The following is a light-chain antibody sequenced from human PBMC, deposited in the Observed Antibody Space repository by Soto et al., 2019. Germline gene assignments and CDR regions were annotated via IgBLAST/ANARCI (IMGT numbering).Light chain of an antibody. Sequence: ELVMTQSPATLSVSPGERATLSFRASQSVSSNLAWYQQKPGQAPRLLIYGASTRATGIPARFSGSGSGTEFTLTISSLQSEDFAVYYCQKYNNWPQKFGQGTTGAIK. V-gene: IGKV3-15*01. CDR3: QKYNNWPQK. J-gene: IGKJ1*01. CDR1: QSVSSN. CDR2: GAS.